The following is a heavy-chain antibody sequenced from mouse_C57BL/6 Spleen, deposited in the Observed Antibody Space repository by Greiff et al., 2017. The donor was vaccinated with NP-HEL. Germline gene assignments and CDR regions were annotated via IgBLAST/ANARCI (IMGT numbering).Heavy chain of an antibody. V-gene: IGHV1-64*01. CDR1: GYTFTSYW. Sequence: VQLQQSGAELVKPGASVKLSCKASGYTFTSYWLHWVKQRPGQGLEWIGMIHPNSGSTNYNEKFKSKATLTVDKSSSTAYMQRSSLTSEDSAVYYCAILLRCAYWGQGTLVTVSA. CDR3: AILLRCAY. D-gene: IGHD1-1*01. CDR2: IHPNSGST. J-gene: IGHJ3*01.